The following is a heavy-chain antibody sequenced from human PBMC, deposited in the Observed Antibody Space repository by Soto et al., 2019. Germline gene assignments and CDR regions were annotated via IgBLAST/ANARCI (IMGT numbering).Heavy chain of an antibody. D-gene: IGHD1-7*01. V-gene: IGHV3-48*03. J-gene: IGHJ4*02. CDR1: GFTFISYE. CDR2: ISSSGTIR. Sequence: PGGSLRLSCAASGFTFISYEMKWVRQAPGKGLEWVSYISSSGTIRYYADSVKGRFTISRDNAKNSLYLQMNSLRAEDTAVYYCAKGRDNWNYVLDYWGQGALVTVSS. CDR3: AKGRDNWNYVLDY.